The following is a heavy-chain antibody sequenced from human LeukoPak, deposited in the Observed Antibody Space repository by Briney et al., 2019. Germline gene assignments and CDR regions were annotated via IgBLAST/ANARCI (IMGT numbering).Heavy chain of an antibody. CDR3: ARDRIYDSRGYPDY. V-gene: IGHV3-11*04. CDR1: GITFSDHY. J-gene: IGHJ4*02. Sequence: GSLRLSCAASGITFSDHYMSWIRQAPGKGLEWLSYISSGGDSIYYADSVKGRFTISRDNSKNTLYLQMNSLRAEDTAVYYRARDRIYDSRGYPDYWGQGTLVTVSS. D-gene: IGHD3-22*01. CDR2: ISSGGDSI.